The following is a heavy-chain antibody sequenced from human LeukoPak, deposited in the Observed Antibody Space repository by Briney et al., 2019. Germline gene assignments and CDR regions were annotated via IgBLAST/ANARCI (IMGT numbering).Heavy chain of an antibody. CDR3: AKGQGYCSTTLCSKGYYYLDL. Sequence: GGSLRLSCAASGFTFGSYDMSWVRQAPGKGLEWVSAISGSGANTYYADSVKGRFTISRDNSKNTLFLQMSSLRAEDTAVYYCAKGQGYCSTTLCSKGYYYLDLWGQGTLVTVSS. J-gene: IGHJ4*02. CDR1: GFTFGSYD. D-gene: IGHD2-2*01. V-gene: IGHV3-23*01. CDR2: ISGSGANT.